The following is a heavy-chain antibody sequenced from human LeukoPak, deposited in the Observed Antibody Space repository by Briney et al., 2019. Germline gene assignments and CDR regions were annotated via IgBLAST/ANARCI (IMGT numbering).Heavy chain of an antibody. Sequence: GGSLRLSCTASGFSFSGHWMHWARQLPGKGLVWVSRISPTGSTTSYADSVKGRFTVSRDNAKNTLYLQMSSLRAEDTAVYYCARAGTTVTTPYYYGMDVWGQGTTVTVSS. V-gene: IGHV3-74*01. CDR3: ARAGTTVTTPYYYGMDV. CDR2: ISPTGSTT. D-gene: IGHD4-17*01. CDR1: GFSFSGHW. J-gene: IGHJ6*02.